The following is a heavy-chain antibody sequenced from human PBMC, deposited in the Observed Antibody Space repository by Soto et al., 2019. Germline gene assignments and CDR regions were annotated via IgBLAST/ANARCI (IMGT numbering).Heavy chain of an antibody. J-gene: IGHJ5*02. Sequence: QVQLVESGGGVVQPGRSLRLSCAASGFTFSSYGMHWVRQAPGKGLEWVALISSDGSNKYYADSVKGRFTISRDNSKNTLYLQMNSLRAEDTAVYYRGKDHIWFGTGDWFHPWGQGTLVTVSS. V-gene: IGHV3-30*18. CDR3: GKDHIWFGTGDWFHP. CDR2: ISSDGSNK. CDR1: GFTFSSYG. D-gene: IGHD3-10*01.